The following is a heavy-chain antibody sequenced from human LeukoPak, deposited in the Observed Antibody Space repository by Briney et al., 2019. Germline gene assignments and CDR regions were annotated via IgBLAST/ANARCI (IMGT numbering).Heavy chain of an antibody. CDR3: TTVHTAYYYDSSGYTSMYY. D-gene: IGHD3-22*01. CDR2: IKSKTDGGTT. Sequence: GGSLRLSCAASGFTFSNAWMSWVRQAPGKGLEWVGRIKSKTDGGTTDYAAPVKGRFTISRDDSKNTLYLQMNSLKTEDTAVYYCTTVHTAYYYDSSGYTSMYYWGQGTLVTVSS. V-gene: IGHV3-15*01. J-gene: IGHJ4*02. CDR1: GFTFSNAW.